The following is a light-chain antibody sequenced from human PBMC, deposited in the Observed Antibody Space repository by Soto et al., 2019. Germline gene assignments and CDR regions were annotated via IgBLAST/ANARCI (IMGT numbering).Light chain of an antibody. J-gene: IGKJ2*01. CDR3: QQYGTAPYT. CDR2: GTS. Sequence: ETVVTQSPGTLSLSPGEGATLSCRASQSVDSRYLAWYQQKPGQAPRLLIHGTSNRASGIPDRFSGSGSGTDFTLTIRRLEPEDFAVYYCQQYGTAPYTFGQGTTLEFK. V-gene: IGKV3-20*01. CDR1: QSVDSRY.